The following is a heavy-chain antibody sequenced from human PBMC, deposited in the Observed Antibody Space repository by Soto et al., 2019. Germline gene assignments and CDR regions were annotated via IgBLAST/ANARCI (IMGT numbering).Heavy chain of an antibody. D-gene: IGHD3-3*01. Sequence: PGESLKISCKGSGYSFTSYWIGWVRQMPGKGLEWMGIIYPGDSDTRYSPSFQGQVTISADKSISTAYLQWSSLKASDTAVYYCATDGQITTFGVASAPYALDVWGQGTTVTVSS. CDR1: GYSFTSYW. V-gene: IGHV5-51*01. CDR2: IYPGDSDT. J-gene: IGHJ6*02. CDR3: ATDGQITTFGVASAPYALDV.